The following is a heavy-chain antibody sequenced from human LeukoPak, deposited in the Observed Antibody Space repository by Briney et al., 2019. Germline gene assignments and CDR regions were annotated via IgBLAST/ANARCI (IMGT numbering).Heavy chain of an antibody. CDR1: GGSISSSSYY. CDR3: ARLSSGFFMAEAVIDY. D-gene: IGHD6-19*01. V-gene: IGHV4-39*07. CDR2: IYYSGST. J-gene: IGHJ4*02. Sequence: ETLSLTCTVSGGSISSSSYYWGWIRQPPGKGLEWIGSIYYSGSTYYNPSLKSRLTISLDTSKNQFSLKLSSVTAADTAVYYCARLSSGFFMAEAVIDYWGQGTLVTVSS.